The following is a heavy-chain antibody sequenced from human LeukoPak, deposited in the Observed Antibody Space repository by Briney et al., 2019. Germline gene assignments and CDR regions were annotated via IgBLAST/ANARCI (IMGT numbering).Heavy chain of an antibody. Sequence: SETLSLTCTVSGGSISSSSYYWGWIRQPPGKGLEWIGSIYYSGSTYCNPSLKSRVTISVDTSKNQFSLKLSSVTAADTAVYYCAREGIQLAPGVDAFDIWGQGTMVTVSS. V-gene: IGHV4-39*07. CDR2: IYYSGST. J-gene: IGHJ3*02. D-gene: IGHD5-18*01. CDR3: AREGIQLAPGVDAFDI. CDR1: GGSISSSSYY.